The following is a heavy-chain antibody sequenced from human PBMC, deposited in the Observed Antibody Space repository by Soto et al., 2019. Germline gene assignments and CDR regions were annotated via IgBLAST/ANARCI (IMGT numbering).Heavy chain of an antibody. CDR3: AKDKVAPSGGIAHVGFDP. J-gene: IGHJ5*02. Sequence: GGSLRLSCAASGFTFSSYAMSWVRQAPGKGLEWVSAISGSGGSTYYADSVKGRFTISRDNSKNTLYLQMNSLRAEDTAVYYCAKDKVAPSGGIAHVGFDPWGQGTLVTVSS. CDR1: GFTFSSYA. V-gene: IGHV3-23*01. CDR2: ISGSGGST. D-gene: IGHD2-15*01.